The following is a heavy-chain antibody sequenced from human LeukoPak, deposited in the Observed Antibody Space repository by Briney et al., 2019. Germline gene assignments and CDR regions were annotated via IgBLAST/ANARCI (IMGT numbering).Heavy chain of an antibody. V-gene: IGHV3-15*01. D-gene: IGHD2-15*01. Sequence: GGSLRLSCVGSGFTFSDAWMSWVRQALGKGLDWVGRIKSKSDGGTIDYAAPVKGRFTISRDDSRNTLYLQMNSLKTEDTAVYYCTTRRQDGWWGQGTLVTVS. J-gene: IGHJ4*02. CDR1: GFTFSDAW. CDR3: TTRRQDGW. CDR2: IKSKSDGGTI.